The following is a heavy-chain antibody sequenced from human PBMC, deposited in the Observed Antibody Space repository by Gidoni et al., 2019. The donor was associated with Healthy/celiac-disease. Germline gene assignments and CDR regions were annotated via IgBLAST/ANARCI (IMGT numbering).Heavy chain of an antibody. CDR1: GLPFDDYA. D-gene: IGHD4-17*01. CDR3: AAGTTVVTPGAFDI. Sequence: EVQLVESGGGLVQPGRSLRLSCAASGLPFDDYAMHWVRQAPGKGLEWVSGISWNSGSIGYADSVKGRFTISRDNAKNSLYLQMNSLRAEDTALYYCAAGTTVVTPGAFDIWGQGTMVTVSS. CDR2: ISWNSGSI. J-gene: IGHJ3*02. V-gene: IGHV3-9*01.